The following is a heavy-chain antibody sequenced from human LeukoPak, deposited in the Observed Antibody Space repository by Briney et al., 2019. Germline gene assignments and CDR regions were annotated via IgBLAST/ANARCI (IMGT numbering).Heavy chain of an antibody. CDR3: ARTLEDIVVVVAANQYNWFDP. CDR1: GYTFTSYD. Sequence: SVKVSCKASGYTFTSYDINWVRQATGQGLEWMGWMNPNSGNTGYAQKFQGRVTMTRNTSISTAYTELSSLRSEDTAVYYCARTLEDIVVVVAANQYNWFDPWGQGTLVTVSS. J-gene: IGHJ5*02. CDR2: MNPNSGNT. D-gene: IGHD2-15*01. V-gene: IGHV1-8*01.